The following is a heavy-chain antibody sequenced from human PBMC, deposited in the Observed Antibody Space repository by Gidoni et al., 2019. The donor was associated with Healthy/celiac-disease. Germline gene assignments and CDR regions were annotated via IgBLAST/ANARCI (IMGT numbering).Heavy chain of an antibody. J-gene: IGHJ4*02. Sequence: QLPLQESGPGLVKPSETLSLTCTVSGGYISSSSSYWGWSRQPPGKGLAWIGSIYYSGSTYYNPSLKSRVTISVDTSKNQFSLKLSSVTAADTAVYYCATLTQGVIDYWGQGTLVTVSS. D-gene: IGHD3-10*01. CDR1: GGYISSSSSY. CDR3: ATLTQGVIDY. CDR2: IYYSGST. V-gene: IGHV4-39*01.